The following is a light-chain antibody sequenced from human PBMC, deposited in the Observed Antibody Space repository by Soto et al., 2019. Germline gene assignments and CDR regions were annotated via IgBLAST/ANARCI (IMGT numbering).Light chain of an antibody. CDR1: QDISNY. V-gene: IGKV1-27*01. J-gene: IGKJ1*01. CDR2: AAS. CDR3: QKYNGAPWT. Sequence: DIQVTQSPSSLSASVGDRVTITCRASQDISNYLAWYQQKPGKVPKLLLYAASTLQSGVPSRFGGSGSGTDFTLTISSLQPEDVATYYCQKYNGAPWTFGQGTKVEIK.